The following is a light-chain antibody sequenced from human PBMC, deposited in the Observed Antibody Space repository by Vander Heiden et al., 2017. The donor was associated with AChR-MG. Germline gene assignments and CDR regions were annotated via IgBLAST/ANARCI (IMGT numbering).Light chain of an antibody. J-gene: IGKJ2*03. Sequence: EIVLTQSPGPLSLSPGESATLSCRASQRDSSNSLVWYQQNPGQAPRLLTSGPSSRATGMPDGWSSTGSGTEYTLIVTRMVAEEFVVYYCQLYGGAQGYSYGPGTKLEL. CDR3: QLYGGAQGYS. V-gene: IGKV3-20*01. CDR1: QRDSSNS. CDR2: GPS.